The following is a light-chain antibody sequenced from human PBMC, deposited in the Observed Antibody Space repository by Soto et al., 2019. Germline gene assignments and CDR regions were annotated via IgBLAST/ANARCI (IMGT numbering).Light chain of an antibody. J-gene: IGKJ2*01. CDR2: DAS. Sequence: EIVMTQSPATLSVSQGEGATLSCRASQSVSSNLAWYQQKPGQAPRLLMYDASTRATGIPARFSGSGSGTEFSLTISSLQSEDLAVYYCLHYNTWPPMYTFGQGTKLEIK. V-gene: IGKV3-15*01. CDR1: QSVSSN. CDR3: LHYNTWPPMYT.